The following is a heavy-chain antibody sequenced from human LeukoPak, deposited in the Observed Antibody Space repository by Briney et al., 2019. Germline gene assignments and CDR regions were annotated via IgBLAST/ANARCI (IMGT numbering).Heavy chain of an antibody. V-gene: IGHV3-21*01. Sequence: GGSLRLSCAASGFTFSSYAMNWVRQAPGKGLEWVSSISSSSSYIYYADSVKGRFTISRDNAKNSLYLQMNSLRAEDTAVYYCASHGIAAAGTTIDFDYWGQGTLVTVSS. CDR1: GFTFSSYA. CDR2: ISSSSSYI. CDR3: ASHGIAAAGTTIDFDY. D-gene: IGHD6-13*01. J-gene: IGHJ4*02.